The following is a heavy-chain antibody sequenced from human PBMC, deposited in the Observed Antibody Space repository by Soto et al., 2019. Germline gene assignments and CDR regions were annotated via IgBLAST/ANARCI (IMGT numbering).Heavy chain of an antibody. CDR1: GFTFSSYG. V-gene: IGHV3-33*01. Sequence: QVQLVESGGGVVQPGRSLRLSCAASGFTFSSYGMHWVRQAPGKGLEWVAVIWYDGSNKYYADSVKGRFTISRDKSKNPLYLQMNSLRAEDTAVYYCARLGYCTNGVCPLYCYSHYMGVWGKGTTVTVSS. D-gene: IGHD2-8*01. CDR3: ARLGYCTNGVCPLYCYSHYMGV. J-gene: IGHJ6*03. CDR2: IWYDGSNK.